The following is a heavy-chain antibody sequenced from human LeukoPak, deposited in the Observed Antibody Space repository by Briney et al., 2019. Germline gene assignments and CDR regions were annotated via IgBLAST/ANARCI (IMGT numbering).Heavy chain of an antibody. CDR3: ARGGGGYSNYPFDY. J-gene: IGHJ4*02. CDR2: ISYDGSNK. D-gene: IGHD4-11*01. CDR1: GFTFSSYA. Sequence: PGGSLRLSCAASGFTFSSYAMHWVRQAPGKGLEWVAVISYDGSNKYYADSVKGRFTISRDNSKNTLYLQMNSLRAEDTAVYYCARGGGGYSNYPFDYWGQGTLVTVSS. V-gene: IGHV3-30*14.